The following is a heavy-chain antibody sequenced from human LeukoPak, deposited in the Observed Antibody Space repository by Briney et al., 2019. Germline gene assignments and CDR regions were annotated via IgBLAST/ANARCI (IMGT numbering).Heavy chain of an antibody. CDR1: GFTFSSYA. Sequence: GGSLRLSCAASGFTFSSYAMSWVRQAPGKGLEWVSAISGSGGSTYYADSVKGRFTTSRDNSKNTLYLQMNSLRAEDAAVYYCAKDRSSGWTDDAFDIWGQGTMVTVSS. V-gene: IGHV3-23*01. J-gene: IGHJ3*02. D-gene: IGHD6-19*01. CDR3: AKDRSSGWTDDAFDI. CDR2: ISGSGGST.